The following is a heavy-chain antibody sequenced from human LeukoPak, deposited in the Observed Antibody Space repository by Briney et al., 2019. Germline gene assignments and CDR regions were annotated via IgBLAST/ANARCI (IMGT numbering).Heavy chain of an antibody. D-gene: IGHD1-26*01. CDR3: AKPPEVGATVGYFDY. Sequence: PGGSLRLSCAASGFTFSSYGMHWVRQAPGKGLEWVALISFDGSNQYYADSVKGRFTISRDNSKNPLYLQMNSLRAEDTAVYYCAKPPEVGATVGYFDYWGQGTLVTVSS. J-gene: IGHJ4*02. CDR1: GFTFSSYG. V-gene: IGHV3-30*18. CDR2: ISFDGSNQ.